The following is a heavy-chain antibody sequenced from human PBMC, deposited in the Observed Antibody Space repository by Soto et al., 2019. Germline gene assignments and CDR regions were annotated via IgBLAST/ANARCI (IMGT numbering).Heavy chain of an antibody. J-gene: IGHJ5*02. CDR3: ATSAQMATIADL. D-gene: IGHD5-12*01. CDR1: GGSLSRIGYY. CDR2: ISNSGST. V-gene: IGHV4-31*03. Sequence: QVQLQESGPGLVKPSQTLSLTCSVSGGSLSRIGYYWSWIRQHPVKVLEWVGYISNSGSTYYNPSLMSRVAMSIDTSKNHVPLTLTSLTAADTAVYYCATSAQMATIADLWGQGTRVTVSS.